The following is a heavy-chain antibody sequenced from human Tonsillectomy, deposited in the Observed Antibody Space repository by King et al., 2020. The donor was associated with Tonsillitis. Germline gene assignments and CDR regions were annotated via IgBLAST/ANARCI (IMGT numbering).Heavy chain of an antibody. V-gene: IGHV3-33*05. Sequence: QLVQSGGGVVQPGRSLRLSCAASGFTFSTYGMHWVRQAPGKGLEWVAVISYDGSNKYYADSVKGRFTISRDNSKNTLYLQMNSLRTEDTAVYYCARRGGIHAFDIWGQGTLVTVSS. CDR1: GFTFSTYG. CDR2: ISYDGSNK. J-gene: IGHJ3*02. CDR3: ARRGGIHAFDI. D-gene: IGHD3-16*01.